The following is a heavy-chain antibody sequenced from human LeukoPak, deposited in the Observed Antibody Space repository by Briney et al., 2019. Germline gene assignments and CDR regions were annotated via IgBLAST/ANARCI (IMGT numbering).Heavy chain of an antibody. D-gene: IGHD3-22*01. J-gene: IGHJ4*02. CDR1: GGSISSSSYY. CDR2: IYYSGST. Sequence: SETLSLTCTVSGGSISSSSYYWGWIRQPPGKGLEWIGSIYYSGSTYYNPSLKSRVTISVDTSKNQFSLKLSSVTAADTAVYYCASARSVDYYDSSGYYPFDYWGQGTLVTVSS. V-gene: IGHV4-39*01. CDR3: ASARSVDYYDSSGYYPFDY.